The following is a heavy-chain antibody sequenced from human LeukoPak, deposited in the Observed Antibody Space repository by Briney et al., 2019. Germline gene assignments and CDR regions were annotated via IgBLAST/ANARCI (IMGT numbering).Heavy chain of an antibody. D-gene: IGHD1-14*01. Sequence: PSETLSLTCTVSGYSISSGYYWGWIRQPPGKGLEWIGSIYHSGSTYYNPSLKSRVTISVDTSKNQFSLKLSSVTAADTAVYYCARDSGNLRDDAFDIWGQGTMVTVSS. J-gene: IGHJ3*02. CDR2: IYHSGST. V-gene: IGHV4-38-2*02. CDR1: GYSISSGYY. CDR3: ARDSGNLRDDAFDI.